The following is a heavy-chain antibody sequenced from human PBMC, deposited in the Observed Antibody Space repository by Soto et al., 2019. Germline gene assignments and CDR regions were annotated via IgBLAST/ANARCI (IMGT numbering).Heavy chain of an antibody. D-gene: IGHD1-1*01. V-gene: IGHV1-69*13. J-gene: IGHJ4*02. CDR2: TIPVFGTS. CDR1: GGTFSSYG. Sequence: GASVKVSCKASGGTFSSYGISWVRQAPGQGLEWMGGTIPVFGTSNYAQKFQGRPTLTADESTSTAYMELISLRPEDTAVYYCARAIGNQIDYWGLGTLVTVSS. CDR3: ARAIGNQIDY.